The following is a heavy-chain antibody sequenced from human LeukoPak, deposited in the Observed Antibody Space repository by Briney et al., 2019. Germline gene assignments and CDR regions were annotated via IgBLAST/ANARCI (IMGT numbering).Heavy chain of an antibody. CDR2: IYYSGST. V-gene: IGHV4-39*01. CDR1: GGSISSSSYY. J-gene: IGHJ4*02. D-gene: IGHD3-3*01. Sequence: PSETLSLTCTVPGGSISSSSYYWGWIRQPPGKGLEWIGSIYYSGSTYYNPSHKSRVTISVDTSKNQFSLKLSSVTAADTAVFYCSRQGDFWSGTHDYWGQGTLVTVSS. CDR3: SRQGDFWSGTHDY.